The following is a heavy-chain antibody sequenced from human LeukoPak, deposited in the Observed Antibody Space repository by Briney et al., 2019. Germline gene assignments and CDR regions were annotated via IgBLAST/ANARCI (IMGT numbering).Heavy chain of an antibody. V-gene: IGHV4-38-2*02. CDR3: VDLPGY. CDR1: GYSTSSYRY. CDR2: MYHSGST. Sequence: SETLSLTCTVSGYSTSSYRYWGWIRQPPGKGLEWTGSMYHSGSTYKNPSLTSRVTISVDTSKNQFSLRLSSVTAADTAVYYCVDLPGYWGQGTLVTVSS. D-gene: IGHD5/OR15-5a*01. J-gene: IGHJ4*02.